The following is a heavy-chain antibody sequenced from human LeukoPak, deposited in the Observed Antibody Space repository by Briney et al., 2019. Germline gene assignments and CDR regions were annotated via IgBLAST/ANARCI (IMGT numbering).Heavy chain of an antibody. CDR1: GFTFTSSA. CDR3: AAVSHYYDFWSGYYKPPYWYFDL. CDR2: IVVGSGNT. V-gene: IGHV1-58*02. J-gene: IGHJ2*01. D-gene: IGHD3-3*01. Sequence: GASVKVSCKASGFTFTSSAMQWVRQARGQRLEWIGWIVVGSGNTNYAQKFQERVTITRDMSTSTAYMELSSLRSEDTAVYYCAAVSHYYDFWSGYYKPPYWYFDLWGRGTLVTVSS.